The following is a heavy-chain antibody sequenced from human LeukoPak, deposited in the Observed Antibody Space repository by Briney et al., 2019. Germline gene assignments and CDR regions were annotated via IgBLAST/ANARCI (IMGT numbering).Heavy chain of an antibody. CDR3: ARAEYYYDSSGYHPYFDY. D-gene: IGHD3-22*01. CDR1: GFTFSSYW. J-gene: IGHJ4*02. CDR2: INSDGSST. Sequence: GGSLRLSCAASGFTFSSYWMGWVRQAPGKGLVWVSRINSDGSSTSYADSVKGRFTISRDNAKNTLYLQMNSLRAEDTAVYYCARAEYYYDSSGYHPYFDYWGQGTLVTVSS. V-gene: IGHV3-74*01.